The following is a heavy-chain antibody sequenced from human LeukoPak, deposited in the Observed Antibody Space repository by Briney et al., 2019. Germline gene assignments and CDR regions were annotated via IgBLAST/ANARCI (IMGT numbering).Heavy chain of an antibody. CDR1: GGPISSYY. CDR2: IYYSGST. Sequence: SETLSLTCTVSGGPISSYYWSWIRQPPGKGLEWIGYIYYSGSTNYNLSLKSRVTISVDTSKNQFSLKLSSVTAADTAVYYCAGLRITGTAYDAFNIWGQGTLVTVSS. J-gene: IGHJ3*02. V-gene: IGHV4-59*08. CDR3: AGLRITGTAYDAFNI. D-gene: IGHD1-20*01.